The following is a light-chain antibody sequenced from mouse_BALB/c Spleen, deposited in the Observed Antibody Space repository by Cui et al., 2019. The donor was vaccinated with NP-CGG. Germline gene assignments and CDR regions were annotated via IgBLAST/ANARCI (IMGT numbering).Light chain of an antibody. CDR3: ALWYSNHWV. V-gene: IGLV1*01. CDR2: GTN. Sequence: QAVLTQESPLTTSPGETVTLTGRSSTGTVTTNNYANWVQEKPDHLFTGLIGGTNNRAPGVPARFSGSLIGDKAALTITGAQTEDEAIYFCALWYSNHWVFGGGTKLTVL. J-gene: IGLJ1*01. CDR1: TGTVTTNNY.